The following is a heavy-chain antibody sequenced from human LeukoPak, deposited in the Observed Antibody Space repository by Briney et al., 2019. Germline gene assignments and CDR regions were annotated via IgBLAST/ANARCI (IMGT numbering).Heavy chain of an antibody. Sequence: PGGSLRLSCAASGFTFSSYAMSWVRQAPGKGLEWVSSISSSSSYIYYADSVKGRFTISRDNAKNSLYLQMNSLRAEDTAVYYCARDSTFWSGYYSFDYWGQGTLVTVSS. CDR2: ISSSSSYI. CDR1: GFTFSSYA. CDR3: ARDSTFWSGYYSFDY. V-gene: IGHV3-21*01. D-gene: IGHD3-3*01. J-gene: IGHJ4*02.